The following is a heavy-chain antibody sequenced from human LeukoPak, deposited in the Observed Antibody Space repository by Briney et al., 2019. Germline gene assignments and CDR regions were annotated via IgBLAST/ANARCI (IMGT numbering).Heavy chain of an antibody. Sequence: SETLSLTCAVYGGSFSGYYWSWIRQPPGKGLEWIGEINHSGSTNYNPSLKSRVTISVDTSKNQFSLKLSSVTAADTAVYYRARGSRLWFGELTYYFDYWGQGTLVTVSS. J-gene: IGHJ4*02. D-gene: IGHD3-10*01. CDR3: ARGSRLWFGELTYYFDY. CDR1: GGSFSGYY. CDR2: INHSGST. V-gene: IGHV4-34*01.